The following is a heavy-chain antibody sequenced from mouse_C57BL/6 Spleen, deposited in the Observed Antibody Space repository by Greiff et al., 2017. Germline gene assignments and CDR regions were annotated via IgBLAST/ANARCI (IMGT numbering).Heavy chain of an antibody. D-gene: IGHD2-4*01. CDR1: GYTFTSYG. CDR3: ARGDYDGAWFAY. V-gene: IGHV1-81*01. CDR2: IYPRSGNT. Sequence: VQRVESGAELARPGASVKLSCKASGYTFTSYGISWVKQRTGQGLEWIGEIYPRSGNTYYNEKFKGKATLTADKSSSTAYMELRSLTSEDSAVYFCARGDYDGAWFAYWGQGTLVTVSA. J-gene: IGHJ3*01.